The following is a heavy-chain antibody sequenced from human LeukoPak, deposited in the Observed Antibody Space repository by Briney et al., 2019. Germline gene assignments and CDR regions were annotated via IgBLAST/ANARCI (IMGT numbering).Heavy chain of an antibody. D-gene: IGHD3-22*01. V-gene: IGHV3-53*01. CDR1: GFTVSSNY. Sequence: PGGSLRLPCAASGFTVSSNYMSWVRQAPGKGLEWVSVIYSGGSTYYADSVKGRFTISRDNSKNTLYLQMNSLRAEDTAVYYCASTPDYYDRLMSFDIWGQGTMVTVSS. CDR2: IYSGGST. CDR3: ASTPDYYDRLMSFDI. J-gene: IGHJ3*02.